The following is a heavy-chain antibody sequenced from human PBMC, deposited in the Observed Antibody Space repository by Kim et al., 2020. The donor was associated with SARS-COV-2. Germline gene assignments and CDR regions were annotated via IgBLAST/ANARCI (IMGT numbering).Heavy chain of an antibody. J-gene: IGHJ4*02. CDR3: ARAYDILTGYYIPDY. D-gene: IGHD3-9*01. CDR1: GYTFTSYG. V-gene: IGHV1-18*01. CDR2: ISAYNGNT. Sequence: ASVKVSCKASGYTFTSYGISWVRQAPGQGLEWMGWISAYNGNTNYAQKLQGRVTMTTDTSTSTAYMELRSLRSDDTAVYYCARAYDILTGYYIPDYWGQGTLVTVSS.